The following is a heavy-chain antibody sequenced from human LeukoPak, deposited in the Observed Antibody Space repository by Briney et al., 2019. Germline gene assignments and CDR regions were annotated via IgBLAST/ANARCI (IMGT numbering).Heavy chain of an antibody. CDR3: ARYEMLYGYY. CDR2: IYHSGST. CDR1: GYSISSGYY. V-gene: IGHV4-38-2*02. D-gene: IGHD2-8*01. J-gene: IGHJ4*02. Sequence: SETLSLTCTVSGYSISSGYYWGWIRQPPGKGLEWIGSIYHSGSTYYNPSLKSRVTISVDTSKNQFSLKLSSVTAADTAVYYYARYEMLYGYYWGQGTLVTVSS.